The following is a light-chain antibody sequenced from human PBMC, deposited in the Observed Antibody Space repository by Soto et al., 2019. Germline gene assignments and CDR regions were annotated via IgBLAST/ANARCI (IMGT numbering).Light chain of an antibody. J-gene: IGKJ1*01. V-gene: IGKV1-5*01. CDR3: HQYYSYWT. CDR2: DAS. CDR1: QTISNW. Sequence: DIQMTQSPSTLSASVGDRVTITCRASQTISNWLAWYQQKPGQAPKLLIYDASSLEGGVPSRFSGSGSGTEFILTLSSLQPDDFATYYCHQYYSYWTFGQGTKVEIK.